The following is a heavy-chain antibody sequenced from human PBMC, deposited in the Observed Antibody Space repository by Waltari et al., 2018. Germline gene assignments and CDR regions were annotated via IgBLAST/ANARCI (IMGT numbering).Heavy chain of an antibody. Sequence: QVQLVQSGAEVKNPGASVKLSCKTSGYTFSNYDVSWVRQAPGRGLEWMGWMNPHSGNLVFAQGCQGRVMGTAETSTTTAYMELTNLSSDDTAIHFCARAVRYQLLADFWGQGTLVTVSS. CDR1: GYTFSNYD. J-gene: IGHJ4*02. CDR3: ARAVRYQLLADF. V-gene: IGHV1-8*03. CDR2: MNPHSGNL. D-gene: IGHD2-2*01.